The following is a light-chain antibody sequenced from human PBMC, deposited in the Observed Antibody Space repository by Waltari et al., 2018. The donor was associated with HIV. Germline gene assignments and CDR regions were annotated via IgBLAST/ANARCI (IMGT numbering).Light chain of an antibody. Sequence: EIVLTQSPATLSLSPGERATLSCRASHDVANYLVRYQQKPGRAPRPLIYDASNRATGIPARCSGSGSGTDFTLIISSVEPEDFAVYYCQQRKNWPPYTFGQGTKLEIK. V-gene: IGKV3-11*01. CDR3: QQRKNWPPYT. J-gene: IGKJ2*01. CDR2: DAS. CDR1: HDVANY.